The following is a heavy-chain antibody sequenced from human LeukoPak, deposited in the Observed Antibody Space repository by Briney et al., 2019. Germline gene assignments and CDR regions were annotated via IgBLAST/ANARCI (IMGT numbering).Heavy chain of an antibody. D-gene: IGHD6-13*01. CDR3: ARYQTPIAAAGSRYALDI. CDR1: GGSISSYY. Sequence: GSLRLSCTVSGGSISSYYWSWIRQPPGKGLEWIGYIYYSGSTNYNPSLKSRVTISVDTSKNQFSLKLSSVTAADTAVYYCARYQTPIAAAGSRYALDIWGQGTMVTVSS. J-gene: IGHJ3*02. V-gene: IGHV4-59*01. CDR2: IYYSGST.